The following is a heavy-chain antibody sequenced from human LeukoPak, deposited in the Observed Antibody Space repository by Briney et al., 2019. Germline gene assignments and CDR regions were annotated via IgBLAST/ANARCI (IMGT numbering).Heavy chain of an antibody. V-gene: IGHV3-21*01. CDR2: ISSSSSYI. D-gene: IGHD2-2*01. Sequence: GGSLRLSCAASRFTFSNYSMNWVRQAPGKGLEWVSSISSSSSYIYYADSVKGRFTISRDNAKNSLYLQMNSLRAEDTAVYYCARRVRYCSSTSCKAGRNWFDPWGQGTLVTVSS. CDR3: ARRVRYCSSTSCKAGRNWFDP. CDR1: RFTFSNYS. J-gene: IGHJ5*02.